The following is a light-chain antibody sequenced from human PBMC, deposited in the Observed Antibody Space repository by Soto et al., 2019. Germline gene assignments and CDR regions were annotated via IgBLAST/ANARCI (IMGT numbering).Light chain of an antibody. V-gene: IGKV3-15*01. Sequence: EVVMRQSPATLCVSPGEGATLSCRASQGIADTLAWYQHKPGQTPRLLIYDTSTRATGVPTRFSGSRSGAEFTLTINSLQSEDFAVYYCQPYNNWPLTFGGGTKVDIK. CDR2: DTS. CDR1: QGIADT. CDR3: QPYNNWPLT. J-gene: IGKJ4*01.